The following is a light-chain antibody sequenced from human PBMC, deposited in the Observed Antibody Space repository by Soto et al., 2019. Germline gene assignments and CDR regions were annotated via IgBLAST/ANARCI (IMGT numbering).Light chain of an antibody. V-gene: IGKV1-33*01. CDR1: EDISNY. J-gene: IGKJ2*01. Sequence: DIQMTQSPSSLSASVGERVTITCRANEDISNYLNWYQQKPGRAPKLLIYDASTLETGVPSMFSGSGSGTHFTFTISSLQPEDVGTYYCQQYENLRLHTFGPGTKL. CDR2: DAS. CDR3: QQYENLRLHT.